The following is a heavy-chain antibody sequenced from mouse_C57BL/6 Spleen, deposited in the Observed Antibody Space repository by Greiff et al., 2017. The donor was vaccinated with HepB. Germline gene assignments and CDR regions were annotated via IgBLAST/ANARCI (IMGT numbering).Heavy chain of an antibody. D-gene: IGHD2-5*01. Sequence: VHVKQSGPELVKPGASVKISCKASGYSFTDYNMNWVKQSNGKSLEWIGVINPNYGTTSYNQKFKGKATLTVDQSSSTAYMQLNSLTSEDSAVYYCAREPAYYSNYDWYFDVWGTGTTVTVSS. V-gene: IGHV1-39*01. CDR3: AREPAYYSNYDWYFDV. J-gene: IGHJ1*03. CDR2: INPNYGTT. CDR1: GYSFTDYN.